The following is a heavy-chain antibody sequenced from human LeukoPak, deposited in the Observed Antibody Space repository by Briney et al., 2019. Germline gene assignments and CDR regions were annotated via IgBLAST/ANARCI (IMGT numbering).Heavy chain of an antibody. D-gene: IGHD6-13*01. CDR3: AKGKADVGGPNWPYFDY. Sequence: GGSLRLSCAASGFTFSSYAMSWVRQAPGKGLEWVSAISGSGGSTYYADSVKGRFTISRDNSKNTLYLQMNNLRAEDTAVYYCAKGKADVGGPNWPYFDYWGQGTLVTVSS. V-gene: IGHV3-23*01. J-gene: IGHJ4*02. CDR1: GFTFSSYA. CDR2: ISGSGGST.